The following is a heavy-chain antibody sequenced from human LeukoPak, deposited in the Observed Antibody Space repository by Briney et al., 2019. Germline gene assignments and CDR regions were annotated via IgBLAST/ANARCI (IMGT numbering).Heavy chain of an antibody. D-gene: IGHD5-18*01. CDR3: ARAGYPAFDI. J-gene: IGHJ3*02. Sequence: PGGSLRLSCAASGFTFSSYEMNWVRQAPGKGLEWVSYISSSGSTIYYADSVKGRFTISRDNAKNLLYLQMNSLRAEDTAVYYCARAGYPAFDIWGQGTMVTVSS. V-gene: IGHV3-48*03. CDR2: ISSSGSTI. CDR1: GFTFSSYE.